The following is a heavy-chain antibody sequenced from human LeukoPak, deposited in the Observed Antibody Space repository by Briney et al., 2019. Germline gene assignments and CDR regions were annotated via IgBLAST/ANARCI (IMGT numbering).Heavy chain of an antibody. V-gene: IGHV4-61*01. D-gene: IGHD6-19*01. J-gene: IGHJ3*02. CDR1: GGSVSSGSCY. Sequence: PSETLSLTCTVSGGSVSSGSCYWSWIRQPPGKGLEWIGYIYYSGSTNYNPSLKSRVTISVDTSKNQFSLKLSSVTAADTAVYYCARGYGSGWYESYAFDIWGQGTMVTVSS. CDR3: ARGYGSGWYESYAFDI. CDR2: IYYSGST.